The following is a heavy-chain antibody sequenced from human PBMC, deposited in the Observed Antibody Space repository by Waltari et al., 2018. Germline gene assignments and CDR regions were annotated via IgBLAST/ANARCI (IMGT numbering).Heavy chain of an antibody. CDR2: ISAVCVLS. Sequence: EVQLVESGGGLVKPGGSLRLSCKASGFTFSSVSLNWVRKAPGKGCEWVSSISAVCVLSYDAGYMKARLTSARDKAEDSFYLRVNNLRVEDTAIYYCAVSYHGTDFGYDKGWGGAFDLWGQGTLVSVSS. CDR1: GFTFSSVS. CDR3: AVSYHGTDFGYDKGWGGAFDL. D-gene: IGHD5-12*01. V-gene: IGHV3-21*01. J-gene: IGHJ3*01.